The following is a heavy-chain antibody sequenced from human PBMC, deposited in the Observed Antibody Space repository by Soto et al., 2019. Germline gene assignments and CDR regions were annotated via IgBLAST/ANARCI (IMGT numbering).Heavy chain of an antibody. CDR3: TTDHPYCTSSSCYHPAAFAL. J-gene: IGHJ3*01. CDR1: GFTVSDNY. CDR2: NYSGGGST. V-gene: IGHV3-66*01. D-gene: IGHD3-16*02. Sequence: DVQVVESGGGLVQPGGSLRLSCAASGFTVSDNYMSWVRQAPGKGLEWVSVNYSGGGSTYYADSVKSIFPISRDNSKNTPSLQMNSLRAEDTAIYYCTTDHPYCTSSSCYHPAAFALWGQGTAVTVSS.